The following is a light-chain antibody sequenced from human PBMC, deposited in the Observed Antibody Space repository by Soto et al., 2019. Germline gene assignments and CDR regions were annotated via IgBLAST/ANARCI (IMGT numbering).Light chain of an antibody. CDR1: QSVRTF. Sequence: EIVLTQSPATLSLSPGERATLSCRASQSVRTFLAWYQQKIGQAPRLLIHGASNRGTGIPARFSGSGSGTDFTLTISSLEPEDFAVYYCQQRSSWPLTFGGGTKVEIK. J-gene: IGKJ4*01. CDR3: QQRSSWPLT. CDR2: GAS. V-gene: IGKV3-11*01.